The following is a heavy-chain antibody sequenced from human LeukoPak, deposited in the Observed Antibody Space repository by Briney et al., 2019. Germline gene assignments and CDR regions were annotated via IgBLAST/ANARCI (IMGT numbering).Heavy chain of an antibody. V-gene: IGHV3-7*01. J-gene: IGHJ4*02. CDR3: AGGPGFLIDC. CDR2: IKQDGSEK. Sequence: GGSLRLSCAASGFTFSSYWMSWVRQAPGKGLEWVANIKQDGSEKHYVDSVKGRLTISRDNAKNLLYLQMNSLRVEDTAVYYCAGGPGFLIDCWGQGTLVTVSS. CDR1: GFTFSSYW. D-gene: IGHD3-3*01.